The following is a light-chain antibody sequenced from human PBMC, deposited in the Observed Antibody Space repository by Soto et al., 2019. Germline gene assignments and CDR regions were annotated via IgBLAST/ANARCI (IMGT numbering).Light chain of an antibody. Sequence: QSALTQPAFVSGSAGQSITISCTGTSSDVGGYNYVSWYQHPPGKAPKLMISEVSNRPSGVSNRFSGSKSGNTASLTISGLQAEDEADSYCSSYTSTSTRVFGTGTTVTLL. V-gene: IGLV2-14*01. CDR2: EVS. J-gene: IGLJ1*01. CDR1: SSDVGGYNY. CDR3: SSYTSTSTRV.